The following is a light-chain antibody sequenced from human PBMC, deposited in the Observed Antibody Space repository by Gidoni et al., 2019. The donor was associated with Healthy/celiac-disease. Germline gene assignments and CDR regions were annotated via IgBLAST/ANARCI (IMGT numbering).Light chain of an antibody. V-gene: IGKV1-39*01. CDR3: QQSDSNPRT. CDR2: AAS. Sequence: DIQLTHSPSSLSASVGDRVTITCRASQSISSYLNWYQQKPGKAPKLLIYAASSLQSGVPSRFSGSGSGTDFTLTISSLKPEDFATYYCQQSDSNPRTFGQGTKVEIK. J-gene: IGKJ1*01. CDR1: QSISSY.